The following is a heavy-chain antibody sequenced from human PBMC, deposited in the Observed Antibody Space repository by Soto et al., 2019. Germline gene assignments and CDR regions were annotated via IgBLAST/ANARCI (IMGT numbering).Heavy chain of an antibody. Sequence: EVQLLESGGGLVQPGGSLRLSCAASGFIFSSYAMKWVRQAPGKGLEWVSLIGESGTPTYYADSVKGRFTISRDNSGNTLFLEMYSLRAEDTAVYYCARYIPGVRYYGMDVWGQGTTLTVSS. CDR3: ARYIPGVRYYGMDV. CDR1: GFIFSSYA. D-gene: IGHD2-2*01. J-gene: IGHJ6*02. V-gene: IGHV3-23*01. CDR2: IGESGTPT.